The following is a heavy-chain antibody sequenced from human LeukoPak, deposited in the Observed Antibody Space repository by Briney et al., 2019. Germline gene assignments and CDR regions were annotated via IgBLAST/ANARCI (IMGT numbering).Heavy chain of an antibody. V-gene: IGHV3-21*01. D-gene: IGHD2-15*01. Sequence: GGSLRLSCAAPGFTFSSYSMNWVRQAPGKGLEWVSSISSSSTYIYYADSVKGRFTISRDNAKNSLYLQMNSLRAEDTAVYYCARASGGGYYFDYWGQGTLVTVSS. CDR3: ARASGGGYYFDY. J-gene: IGHJ4*02. CDR2: ISSSSTYI. CDR1: GFTFSSYS.